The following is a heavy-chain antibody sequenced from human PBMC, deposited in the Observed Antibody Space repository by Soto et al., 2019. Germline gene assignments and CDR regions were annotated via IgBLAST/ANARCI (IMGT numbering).Heavy chain of an antibody. CDR2: INPKSGGT. J-gene: IGHJ6*02. CDR3: ARGDSTDCSNGVCSFFYDRDMDV. D-gene: IGHD2-8*01. V-gene: IGHV1-2*04. Sequence: QVQLVQSGAEVKKPGASVKVSCKASGYSFTDYHIHWVRQAPGQALEWLGRINPKSGGTSTAQKFQGWVTMTTDTSISTASVELTRLTADDAAIYYCARGDSTDCSNGVCSFFYDRDMDVWGQGTTVTVSS. CDR1: GYSFTDYH.